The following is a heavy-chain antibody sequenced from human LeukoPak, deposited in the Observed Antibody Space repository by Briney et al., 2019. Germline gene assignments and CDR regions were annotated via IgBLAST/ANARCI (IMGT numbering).Heavy chain of an antibody. Sequence: PSETLSLTCTVSGDSITSSSYYWGWIRQPPGKGLEWIGSISYRGSTYNNPSLKSRVTISVDTSKNQFSLKLSSVTAADTAVYYCARERTAAAGADYWGQGTLVTVSS. V-gene: IGHV4-39*07. CDR1: GDSITSSSYY. CDR2: ISYRGST. J-gene: IGHJ4*02. CDR3: ARERTAAAGADY. D-gene: IGHD6-13*01.